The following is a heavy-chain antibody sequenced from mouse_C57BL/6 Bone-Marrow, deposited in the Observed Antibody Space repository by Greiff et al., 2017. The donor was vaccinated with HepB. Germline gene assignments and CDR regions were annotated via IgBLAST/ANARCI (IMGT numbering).Heavy chain of an antibody. D-gene: IGHD2-12*01. Sequence: QVQLQQPGAELVMPGASVKLSCKASGYTFTSYWMHWVKQRPGQGLEWIGEIDPSDSYTNYNQKFKGKSTLTVNKSSSTAYRQLSSLTSEDSAVFYCARLRRYWYLDDWGTGTTVTVSS. CDR2: IDPSDSYT. CDR1: GYTFTSYW. CDR3: ARLRRYWYLDD. J-gene: IGHJ1*03. V-gene: IGHV1-69*01.